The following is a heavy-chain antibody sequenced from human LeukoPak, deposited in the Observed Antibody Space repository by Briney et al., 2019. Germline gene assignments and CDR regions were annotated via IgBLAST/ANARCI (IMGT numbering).Heavy chain of an antibody. J-gene: IGHJ4*02. CDR3: ARVPHYYFGHGYFDT. V-gene: IGHV4-34*01. CDR2: IDQSGTT. Sequence: SETLSLTCVVYGGSFSGYYWSWIRQPPGKGLEWIGEIDQSGTTNYNPSLKSRVTISIDTSKKQFSLTLTSMTAADTAVYYPARVPHYYFGHGYFDTWGQGTRVTVSS. CDR1: GGSFSGYY. D-gene: IGHD3-10*01.